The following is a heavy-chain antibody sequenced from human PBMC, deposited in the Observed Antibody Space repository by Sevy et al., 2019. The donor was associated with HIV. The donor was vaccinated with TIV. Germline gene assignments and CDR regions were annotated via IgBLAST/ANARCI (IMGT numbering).Heavy chain of an antibody. D-gene: IGHD1-26*01. J-gene: IGHJ6*02. CDR2: ISSSSSYI. Sequence: GGSLRLSCAASGFTFSSYSMNWVRQAPGKGLEWVSSISSSSSYIYYADSVKGRSTISRDNAKNSLYLQMNSLRAEDTAVYYCAREVSGSYYQDYYGMDVWGQGTTVTVSS. CDR3: AREVSGSYYQDYYGMDV. V-gene: IGHV3-21*01. CDR1: GFTFSSYS.